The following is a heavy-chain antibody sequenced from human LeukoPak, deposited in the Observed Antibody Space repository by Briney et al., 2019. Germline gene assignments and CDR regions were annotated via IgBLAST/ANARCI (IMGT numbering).Heavy chain of an antibody. V-gene: IGHV3-66*01. J-gene: IGHJ4*02. CDR1: GGSFSGYY. CDR2: IYSGGST. CDR3: ASPLWFGEFHFDY. D-gene: IGHD3-10*01. Sequence: ETLSLTCAVYGGSFSGYYWSWVRQAPGKGLEWVSVIYSGGSTYYADSVKGRFTISRDNSKNTLYLQMNSLRAEDTAVYYCASPLWFGEFHFDYWGQGTLVTVSS.